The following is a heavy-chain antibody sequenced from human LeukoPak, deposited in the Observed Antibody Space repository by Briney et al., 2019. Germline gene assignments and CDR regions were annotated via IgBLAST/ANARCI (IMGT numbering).Heavy chain of an antibody. CDR3: ARVATIFGVVRLDY. CDR1: GGSFSGYY. V-gene: IGHV4-34*01. Sequence: SETLPLTCAVYGGSFSGYYWSWIRQPPGKGLEWIGEINHSGSTNYNPSLKSRVTISVDTSKNQFSLKLSSVTAADTAVYYCARVATIFGVVRLDYWGQGTLVTVSS. J-gene: IGHJ4*02. D-gene: IGHD3-3*01. CDR2: INHSGST.